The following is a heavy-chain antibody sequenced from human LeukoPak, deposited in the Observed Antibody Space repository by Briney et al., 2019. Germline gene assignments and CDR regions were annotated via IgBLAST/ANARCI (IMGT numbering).Heavy chain of an antibody. CDR2: ISGSGGGK. V-gene: IGHV3-23*01. Sequence: GGSLRLSCAPSGFTFSTYAMNWVRQAPGKGLEWVSGISGSGGGKFYADSVKGRFTISRDKSKSTLYLQMNSLKAEDAAVYYCAKDNADYPIYYFDSWGQGTLVTVSS. D-gene: IGHD3-16*01. CDR3: AKDNADYPIYYFDS. CDR1: GFTFSTYA. J-gene: IGHJ4*02.